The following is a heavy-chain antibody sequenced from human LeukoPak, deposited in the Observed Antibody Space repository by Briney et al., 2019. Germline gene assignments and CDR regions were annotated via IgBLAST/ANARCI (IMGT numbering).Heavy chain of an antibody. CDR3: ARHRAADPSDAFDI. J-gene: IGHJ3*02. D-gene: IGHD6-13*01. CDR2: INHSGST. Sequence: SETLSLTCAVYGGSFSGYYWSWIRQPPGKGLEWIGEINHSGSTNYNPSLKSRVTISVDTSKNRFSLKLSSLTVADTAVYYCARHRAADPSDAFDIWGQGTMVTVS. V-gene: IGHV4-34*01. CDR1: GGSFSGYY.